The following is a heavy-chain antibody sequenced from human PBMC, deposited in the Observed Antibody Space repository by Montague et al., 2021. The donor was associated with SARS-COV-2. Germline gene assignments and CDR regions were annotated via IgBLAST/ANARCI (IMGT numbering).Heavy chain of an antibody. Sequence: SETLSLTCTVSGGSISSSSYYWGWIRQPPGKGLELMGSIHYSGSTYSNPPLKTRLTIPVDTSKNQSSLKLCPVTAADTAAYYCARGIRRTWIQLWVRSGFDYWGQGTLVTVSS. CDR2: IHYSGST. J-gene: IGHJ4*02. D-gene: IGHD5-18*01. CDR3: ARGIRRTWIQLWVRSGFDY. V-gene: IGHV4-39*07. CDR1: GGSISSSSYY.